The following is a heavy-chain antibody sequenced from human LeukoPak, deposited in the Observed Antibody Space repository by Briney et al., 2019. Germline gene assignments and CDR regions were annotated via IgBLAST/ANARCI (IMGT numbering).Heavy chain of an antibody. V-gene: IGHV3-21*01. Sequence: GGSLRLSCAASGFTFSSYSMNWVRQAPGQGLEWVSSISSSSSYIYYADSVKGRFTISRDNAKNSLYLQRNSLRAEDAAGCYGARDVGYSSRSYYFDYWGQGTLVTVSS. D-gene: IGHD6-13*01. CDR2: ISSSSSYI. J-gene: IGHJ4*02. CDR1: GFTFSSYS. CDR3: ARDVGYSSRSYYFDY.